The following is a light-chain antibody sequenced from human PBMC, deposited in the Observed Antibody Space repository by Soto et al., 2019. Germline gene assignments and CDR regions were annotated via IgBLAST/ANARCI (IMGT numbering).Light chain of an antibody. CDR1: QPVLRSSNNKNH. CDR3: QQYYDVPLT. J-gene: IGKJ5*01. Sequence: DIVMTQSPDSLTVSLGERATINCKASQPVLRSSNNKNHLAWYQQKPTQSPKMLISWASTRESGVPDRFSGSGSGTEFTLTISSLQAEDAAVYYCQQYYDVPLTFGQGTRLEIK. CDR2: WAS. V-gene: IGKV4-1*01.